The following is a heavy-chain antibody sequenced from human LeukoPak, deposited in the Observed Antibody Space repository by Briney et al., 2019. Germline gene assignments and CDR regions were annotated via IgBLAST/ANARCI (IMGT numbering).Heavy chain of an antibody. Sequence: RGESLMISCQGSGYTFSTYWIAWVRQLPGKGLEWMGIIYPGDSETRYSPSFQGQVTISADKSISTAYLQWSSLKASDTAMSYCARPTSLASDYWGQGTQVTVSS. D-gene: IGHD1-1*01. CDR3: ARPTSLASDY. J-gene: IGHJ4*02. CDR1: GYTFSTYW. CDR2: IYPGDSET. V-gene: IGHV5-51*01.